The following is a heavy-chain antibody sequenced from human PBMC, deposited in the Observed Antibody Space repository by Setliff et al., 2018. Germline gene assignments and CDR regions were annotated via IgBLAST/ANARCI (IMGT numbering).Heavy chain of an antibody. V-gene: IGHV4-38-2*01. CDR3: ARVAGSGYLDRCFDP. D-gene: IGHD3-22*01. J-gene: IGHJ5*02. Sequence: PSETLSLPCAVSGYSISSGYYWGWIRQPPGKGLEWIGSIYHSGSAYYNPSLKSRVTISLDTSKNQFSLKLISVTAADTAVYYCARVAGSGYLDRCFDPWGQGTLVTVSS. CDR1: GYSISSGYY. CDR2: IYHSGSA.